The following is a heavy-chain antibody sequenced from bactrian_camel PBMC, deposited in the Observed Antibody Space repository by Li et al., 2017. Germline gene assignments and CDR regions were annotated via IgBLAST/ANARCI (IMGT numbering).Heavy chain of an antibody. CDR3: ATGGTWTCDAFKYNY. CDR2: FDIGERTI. J-gene: IGHJ4*01. V-gene: IGHV3S42*01. CDR1: KFTYEPNC. Sequence: VQLVESGGGSVQAGGSLRLSCTVSKFTYEPNCMAWFRQIPGNAREGLATFDIGERTIRYADSVKGRFTISRDNAKNTLYLQMNTLKTEDTARYYCATGGTWTCDAFKYNYWGQGTQVTVS. D-gene: IGHD7*01.